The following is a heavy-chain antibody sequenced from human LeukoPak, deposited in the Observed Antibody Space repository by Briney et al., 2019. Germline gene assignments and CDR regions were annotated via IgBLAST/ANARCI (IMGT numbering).Heavy chain of an antibody. CDR1: GGSVSSGTYY. CDR2: IYYTGST. D-gene: IGHD3-10*01. Sequence: SETLSLTCTVSGGSVSSGTYYWSWIRQSPGKGLEWIGYIYYTGSTTYNPSLKSRVTISVDTSKNQFSLRLSSVTAADTAVYYCARGWGYYGSGTYYNAIGYWGQGTLVTVSS. V-gene: IGHV4-61*01. CDR3: ARGWGYYGSGTYYNAIGY. J-gene: IGHJ4*02.